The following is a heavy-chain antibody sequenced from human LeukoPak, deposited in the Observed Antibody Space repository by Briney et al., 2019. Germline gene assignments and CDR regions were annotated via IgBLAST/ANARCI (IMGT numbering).Heavy chain of an antibody. Sequence: TSETLSLTCTVSGGSISSSSYYWGWIRQPPGKGLEWIGSIYYSGSTYYNPSLKSRVTISVDTSKNQFSLKLSSVTAADAAVYYCARHERVSIGDFWSGYLYLAGYFDYWGQGTLVTVSS. CDR2: IYYSGST. J-gene: IGHJ4*02. CDR1: GGSISSSSYY. CDR3: ARHERVSIGDFWSGYLYLAGYFDY. D-gene: IGHD3-3*01. V-gene: IGHV4-39*01.